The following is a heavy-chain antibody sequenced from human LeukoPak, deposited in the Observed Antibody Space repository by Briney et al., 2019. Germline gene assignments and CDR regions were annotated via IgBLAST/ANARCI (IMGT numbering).Heavy chain of an antibody. CDR2: MNPNSGNT. J-gene: IGHJ4*02. CDR3: ARSAPGDSSGRTSWFD. Sequence: ASVKVSCKASGYTFTSYDINWVRQATGQGLEWMGWMNPNSGNTGYAQKFQGRVTMTRNTSISTAYMELSSLRSEDTAVYYCARSAPGDSSGRTSWFDWGQGTLVTVSS. V-gene: IGHV1-8*01. CDR1: GYTFTSYD. D-gene: IGHD3-22*01.